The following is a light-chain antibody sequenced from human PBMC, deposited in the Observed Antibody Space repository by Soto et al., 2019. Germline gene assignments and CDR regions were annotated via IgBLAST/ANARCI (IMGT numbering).Light chain of an antibody. CDR1: HSVSSSY. J-gene: IGKJ5*01. V-gene: IGKV3-20*01. Sequence: EIVLTQSPGTLSLSPGERATLSCRASHSVSSSYLAWYQQKPGQAPRLLIYGASSRAAGIPDSCSGSGCGTDFTLTISSREHQDFAVYYCQQYCSSPPFTFGQGTRLEIK. CDR3: QQYCSSPPFT. CDR2: GAS.